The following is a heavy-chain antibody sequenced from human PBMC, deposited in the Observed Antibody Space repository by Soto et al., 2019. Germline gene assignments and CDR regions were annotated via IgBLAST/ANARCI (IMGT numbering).Heavy chain of an antibody. J-gene: IGHJ5*02. D-gene: IGHD3-10*01. CDR1: GGTFSSYA. V-gene: IGHV1-69*13. CDR2: IIPIFGTA. CDR3: ARDYGSGSKGPWFAP. Sequence: SVKVSCKASGGTFSSYAISWVRQAPGQGLEWMGGIIPIFGTANYAQKFQGRVTITADESTSTAYMELSSLRSEDTAVYYCARDYGSGSKGPWFAPWGQGTLVTVSS.